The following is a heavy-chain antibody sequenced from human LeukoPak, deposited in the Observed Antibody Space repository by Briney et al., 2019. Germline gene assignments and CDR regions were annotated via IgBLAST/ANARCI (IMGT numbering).Heavy chain of an antibody. Sequence: GGSLRLSCAASGFTVSSNYMSWVRQAPGKGLEWVSAISGSGGSTYYADSVKGRFTISRDNSKNTLYLQMNSLRAEDTAVYYCAKDRGSSSWYPDAFDIWGQGTMVTVSS. CDR3: AKDRGSSSWYPDAFDI. J-gene: IGHJ3*02. CDR1: GFTVSSNY. CDR2: ISGSGGST. D-gene: IGHD6-13*01. V-gene: IGHV3-23*01.